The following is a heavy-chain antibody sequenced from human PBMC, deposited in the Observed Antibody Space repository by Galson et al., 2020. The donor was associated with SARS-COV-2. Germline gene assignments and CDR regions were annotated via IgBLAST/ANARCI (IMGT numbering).Heavy chain of an antibody. CDR3: ARREGGWFVSFADY. V-gene: IGHV3-11*01. CDR2: ISSSGSTI. D-gene: IGHD6-19*01. J-gene: IGHJ4*02. Sequence: KIGESLKISCAASGFTFSDYYMSWIRQAPGKGLEWVSYISSSGSTIYYADSVKGRFTISRDNAKNSLYLQMNSLRAEDTAVYYCARREGGWFVSFADYWGQGTLVTVSS. CDR1: GFTFSDYY.